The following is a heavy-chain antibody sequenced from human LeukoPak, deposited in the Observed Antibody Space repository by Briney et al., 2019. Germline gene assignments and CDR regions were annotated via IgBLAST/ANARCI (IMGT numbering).Heavy chain of an antibody. CDR1: GFTFSNYV. CDR2: IGTAGDT. CDR3: ASSPAYSSSWYAIDN. V-gene: IGHV3-13*01. Sequence: GGSLRLSCAASGFTFSNYVMHWVRQAAGKGLEWVSGIGTAGDTYYPGSVKGRFTISRENAKNSLYLHMNSLSAGDTAVYYCASSPAYSSSWYAIDNWGQGTLVTVSS. D-gene: IGHD6-13*01. J-gene: IGHJ4*02.